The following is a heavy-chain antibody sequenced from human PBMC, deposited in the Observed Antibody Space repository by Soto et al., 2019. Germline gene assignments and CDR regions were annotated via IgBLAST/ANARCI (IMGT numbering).Heavy chain of an antibody. CDR2: IYWDGDR. CDR3: ARIRTGQWLGGFDF. J-gene: IGHJ4*02. Sequence: SGPTLVNPTQTLTLTCTFSGFSLSTGGMGVGWIRQPPGKALEWLALIYWDGDRRYRPSLMSRLTIAKDTSKSQVVLTMTNMDPVDTATYYCARIRTGQWLGGFDFWGQETLVTVSS. D-gene: IGHD6-19*01. CDR1: GFSLSTGGMG. V-gene: IGHV2-5*02.